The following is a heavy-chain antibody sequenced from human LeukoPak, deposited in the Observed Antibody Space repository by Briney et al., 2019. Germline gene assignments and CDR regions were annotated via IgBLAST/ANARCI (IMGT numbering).Heavy chain of an antibody. CDR3: VRERSSYYYMDV. J-gene: IGHJ6*03. CDR1: GGSISSSSYY. CDR2: IYYSGST. D-gene: IGHD3-10*01. V-gene: IGHV4-39*07. Sequence: SETLSLTCTVSGGSISSSSYYWGWIRQPPGKGLEWIGSIYYSGSTYYNPSLKSRVTISVDTSKNQFSLKLTSVTAADSAVYYCVRERSSYYYMDVWGKGTTVTISS.